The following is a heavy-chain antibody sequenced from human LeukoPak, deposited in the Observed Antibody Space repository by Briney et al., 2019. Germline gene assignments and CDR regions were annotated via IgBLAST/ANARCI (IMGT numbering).Heavy chain of an antibody. CDR1: GFTFSSYS. D-gene: IGHD6-13*01. J-gene: IGHJ4*02. CDR3: ARGAAAGTGFGDY. V-gene: IGHV3-21*01. Sequence: GGSLRLSCAASGFTFSSYSMNWVRQAPGKGLEWVSSISSSSSYIYYADSVKGRFTISRDNAKNPLYLQMNSLRAEDTAVYYCARGAAAGTGFGDYWGQGTLVTVSS. CDR2: ISSSSSYI.